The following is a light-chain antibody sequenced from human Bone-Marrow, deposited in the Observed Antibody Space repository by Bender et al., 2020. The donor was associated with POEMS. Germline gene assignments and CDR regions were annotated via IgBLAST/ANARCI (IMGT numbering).Light chain of an antibody. V-gene: IGLV2-14*02. J-gene: IGLJ2*01. CDR1: SINVGTYKL. CDR2: EGT. Sequence: QSALTQPRSVSGSPGQSITISCTRTSINVGTYKLVSWYQHHPGKAPKLMIYEGTKRPSGISSRFSGSKSGNTASLTISGLQGEDEANYYCSSYTTSSTQVFGGGTKLTVL. CDR3: SSYTTSSTQV.